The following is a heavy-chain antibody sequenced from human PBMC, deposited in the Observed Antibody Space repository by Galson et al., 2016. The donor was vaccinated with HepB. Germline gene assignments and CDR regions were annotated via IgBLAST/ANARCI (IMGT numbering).Heavy chain of an antibody. CDR3: TRDIERVGATLYFDY. Sequence: SLRLSCATSGFTFSSYWMSWVRQAPGQGLEWVAKIKKDGSDKYYADSVKGRFTTSRDNSHNSLYLQMDSPRAEDSASYFCTRDIERVGATLYFDYWGRGTLVTVSS. D-gene: IGHD1-26*01. CDR1: GFTFSSYW. CDR2: IKKDGSDK. J-gene: IGHJ4*02. V-gene: IGHV3-7*01.